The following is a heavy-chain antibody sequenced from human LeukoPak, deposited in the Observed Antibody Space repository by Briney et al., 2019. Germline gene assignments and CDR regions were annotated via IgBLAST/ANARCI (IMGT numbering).Heavy chain of an antibody. CDR3: AKDGYSSSSGGDY. V-gene: IGHV3-30*02. CDR1: GFTFSSYG. D-gene: IGHD6-6*01. CDR2: IRYDGSNK. Sequence: PGGSLRLSCAASGFTFSSYGMHWVRQAPGKGLEWVAFIRYDGSNKYYADSVKGRFTISRDNSKNTLYLQMNSLRAEDTAVYYCAKDGYSSSSGGDYWGQGTLVTVSS. J-gene: IGHJ4*02.